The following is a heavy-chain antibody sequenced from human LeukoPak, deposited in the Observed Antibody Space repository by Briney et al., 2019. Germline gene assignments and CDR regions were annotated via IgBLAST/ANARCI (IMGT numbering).Heavy chain of an antibody. V-gene: IGHV4-39*01. Sequence: SESLSLTCTVSVGSLSSCSYYWGWIRHPPGRGLEWIGSIYYSGSTYYNPSLKSRVSISIDTSKKQFSLKLSSVTAADTAVYYCAIIAIVVVPAAYDYWGQGTLVTVPS. D-gene: IGHD2-2*01. CDR2: IYYSGST. J-gene: IGHJ4*02. CDR3: AIIAIVVVPAAYDY. CDR1: VGSLSSCSYY.